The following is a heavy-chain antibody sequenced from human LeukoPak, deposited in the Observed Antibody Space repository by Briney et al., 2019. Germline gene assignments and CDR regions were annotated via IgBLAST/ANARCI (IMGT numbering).Heavy chain of an antibody. CDR1: GFTFSDYY. J-gene: IGHJ4*02. CDR3: ARGRSITMVRTPPDY. V-gene: IGHV3-11*04. CDR2: ISSSGSTI. D-gene: IGHD3-10*01. Sequence: GGSLRLSCAASGFTFSDYYMSWIRQAPGKGLEWVSYISSSGSTIYYADSVKGRFTISRHNAKNSLYLQMNSLRAEDTAVYYCARGRSITMVRTPPDYWGQGTLVTVSS.